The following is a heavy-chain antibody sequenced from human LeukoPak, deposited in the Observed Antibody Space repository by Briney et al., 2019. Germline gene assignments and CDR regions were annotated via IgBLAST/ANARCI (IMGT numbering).Heavy chain of an antibody. Sequence: GGSLRLSCAASGFTFSSYWMSWVRQAPGKGLEWVANIKQDGSEKYYVDSVKARFTISRDNAKNSLYLQMNSLRAEDTAVYYCARGSGSYYFDAFDIWGQGTMVTVSS. CDR2: IKQDGSEK. CDR3: ARGSGSYYFDAFDI. J-gene: IGHJ3*02. CDR1: GFTFSSYW. D-gene: IGHD1-26*01. V-gene: IGHV3-7*04.